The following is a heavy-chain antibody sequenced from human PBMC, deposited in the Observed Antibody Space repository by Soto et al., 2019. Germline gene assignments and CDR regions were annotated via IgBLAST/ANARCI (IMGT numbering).Heavy chain of an antibody. CDR2: IYYTGSI. D-gene: IGHD5-18*01. CDR1: GGSISSGDYY. V-gene: IGHV4-61*08. J-gene: IGHJ4*02. CDR3: ARRGNARGYIDY. Sequence: PSETLSLTCTVSGGSISSGDYYWSWIRQPPGKGLEWIGYIYYTGSINYNPSLKSRVTISVDTSKNQLSLNLSSVTAADTAAYYCARRGNARGYIDYWGQGTLVTVSS.